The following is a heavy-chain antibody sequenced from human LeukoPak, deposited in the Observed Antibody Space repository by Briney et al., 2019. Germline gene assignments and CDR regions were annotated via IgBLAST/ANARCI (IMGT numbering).Heavy chain of an antibody. CDR2: ISYDGSNK. CDR1: GFTFSSYA. V-gene: IGHV3-30-3*01. CDR3: ARDGEPSPSSGWYWGPSYYYYGMDV. J-gene: IGHJ6*02. Sequence: GGSLRLSRAASGFTFSSYAMHWVRQAPGKGLEWVAVISYDGSNKYYADSVKGRFTISRDNSKNTLYLQMNSLRAEDTAVYYCARDGEPSPSSGWYWGPSYYYYGMDVWGQGTTVTVSS. D-gene: IGHD6-19*01.